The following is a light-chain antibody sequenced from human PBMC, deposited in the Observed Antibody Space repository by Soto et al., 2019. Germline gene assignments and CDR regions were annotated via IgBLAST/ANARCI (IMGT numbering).Light chain of an antibody. CDR1: SSDVGSYKL. CDR2: EGS. Sequence: APTQPSSLSGSPGQSITISCTGTSSDVGSYKLVSWFQQHPGKAPKLMIYEGSKRPSGVSNRFSGSKSGNTASLTISGLQAEDEADYYCCSYASSSTYVFGTGTKVTVL. J-gene: IGLJ1*01. CDR3: CSYASSSTYV. V-gene: IGLV2-23*01.